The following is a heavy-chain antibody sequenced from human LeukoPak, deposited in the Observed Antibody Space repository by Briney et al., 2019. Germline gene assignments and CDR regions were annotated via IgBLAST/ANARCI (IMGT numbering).Heavy chain of an antibody. J-gene: IGHJ4*02. CDR2: ISGGGGST. CDR3: AHGDCDSTSCYYVY. CDR1: GFTFSSYA. V-gene: IGHV3-23*01. D-gene: IGHD2-2*01. Sequence: GSLRLSCAASGFTFSSYAITWVRQAPGKGLAWVSAISGGGGSTYYADSVKGRFTISRDNSKNTLYLQMNSLRAEDTAVYYCAHGDCDSTSCYYVYWGQGTLVTVSS.